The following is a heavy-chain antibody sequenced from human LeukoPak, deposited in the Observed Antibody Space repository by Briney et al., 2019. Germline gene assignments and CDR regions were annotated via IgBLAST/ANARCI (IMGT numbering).Heavy chain of an antibody. CDR2: INPNSGGT. CDR1: GYTFTGYY. V-gene: IGHV1-2*02. D-gene: IGHD3-22*01. CDR3: AREGYDSSGYLD. J-gene: IGHJ4*02. Sequence: ASVKVSCKASGYTFTGYYMHWVRQAPGQGLEWMGGINPNSGGTNYAQKFQGRVTMTRDTSISTAYMELSRLRSDDTAVYYCAREGYDSSGYLDWGQGTLVTVSS.